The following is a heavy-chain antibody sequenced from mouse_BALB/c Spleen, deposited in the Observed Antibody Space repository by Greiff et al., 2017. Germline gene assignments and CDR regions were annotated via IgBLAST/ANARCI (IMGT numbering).Heavy chain of an antibody. Sequence: EVKVVESGGGLVQPGGSLKLSCAASGFTFSSYGMSWVRQTPDKRLELVATINSNGGSTYYPDSVKGRFTISRDNAKNTLYLQMSSLNSEDTAMYYCARDEVPPMDYWGQGTSVTVSS. CDR2: INSNGGST. CDR3: ARDEVPPMDY. V-gene: IGHV5-6-3*01. CDR1: GFTFSSYG. J-gene: IGHJ4*01.